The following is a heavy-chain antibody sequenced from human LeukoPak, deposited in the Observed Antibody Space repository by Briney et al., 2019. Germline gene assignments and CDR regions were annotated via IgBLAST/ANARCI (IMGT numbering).Heavy chain of an antibody. D-gene: IGHD3-9*01. J-gene: IGHJ4*02. CDR3: ARVNDILTGYSFDY. CDR2: IYYSGST. Sequence: SETLSLTCTVSGGSISSYYWSWIRQPPGKGLEWIGYIYYSGSTNYNPSLKSRVTISVDTSKNQFSLKLGSVTAADTAVYYCARVNDILTGYSFDYWGQGTLVTVSS. CDR1: GGSISSYY. V-gene: IGHV4-59*01.